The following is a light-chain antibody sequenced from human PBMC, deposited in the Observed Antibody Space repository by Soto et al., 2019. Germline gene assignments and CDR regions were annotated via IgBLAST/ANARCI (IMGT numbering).Light chain of an antibody. CDR1: QSVSSNY. J-gene: IGKJ1*01. V-gene: IGKV3-20*01. CDR2: GAS. CDR3: HQYGSAPWT. Sequence: IVLTQSPGTLSLSPGERGALSCRASQSVSSNYVAWYQQKPGQAPRLLISGASNRATGTPDRFRGSGSGTDFTLTITRLEPEDCAVYYCHQYGSAPWTFGQGTKVEIK.